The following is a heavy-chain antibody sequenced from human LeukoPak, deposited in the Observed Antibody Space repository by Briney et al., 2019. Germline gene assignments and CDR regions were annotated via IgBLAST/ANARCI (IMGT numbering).Heavy chain of an antibody. CDR3: AKGRGYSGYTLPRYYYYYGMDV. CDR2: IKQDGSEK. Sequence: PAGGSLRLSCAASGFTFSSYWMSWVRQAPGKGLEWVANIKQDGSEKYYVDSVKGRFTISRDNAKNSLYLQMNSLRAEDTAVYYCAKGRGYSGYTLPRYYYYYGMDVWGKGTTVTVSS. J-gene: IGHJ6*04. D-gene: IGHD5-12*01. CDR1: GFTFSSYW. V-gene: IGHV3-7*01.